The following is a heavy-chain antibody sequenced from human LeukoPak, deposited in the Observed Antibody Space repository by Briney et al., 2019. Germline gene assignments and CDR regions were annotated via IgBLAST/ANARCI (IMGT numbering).Heavy chain of an antibody. CDR2: IHPNSGGT. Sequence: ASVKVSCKASGYTFTGYHMHWVRQAPGQGLEWMGYIHPNSGGTNYAQKFQGRVTMTRDTSISTAYMELSRLRSDDTAVYYCARGGLLRYFDWLSTQYNWFDPWGQGTLVTVSS. CDR3: ARGGLLRYFDWLSTQYNWFDP. V-gene: IGHV1-2*02. D-gene: IGHD3-9*01. CDR1: GYTFTGYH. J-gene: IGHJ5*02.